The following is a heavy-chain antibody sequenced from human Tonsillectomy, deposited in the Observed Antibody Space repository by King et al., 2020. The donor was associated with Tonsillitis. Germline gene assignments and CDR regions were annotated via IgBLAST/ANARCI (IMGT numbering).Heavy chain of an antibody. Sequence: LQLQESGPGLLKPSETLSLLCTVSGGPITSNNYYWDWIGQSPGGGREWIGYDFLHVENCSNPALESRLTISVDASNNQFSLTLTSVTAADTAIYYCARRNCSGGICYFFDSWGQGRLVTVSS. CDR3: ARRNCSGGICYFFDS. V-gene: IGHV4-39*01. J-gene: IGHJ4*02. CDR2: DFLHVEN. D-gene: IGHD2-15*01. CDR1: GGPITSNNYY.